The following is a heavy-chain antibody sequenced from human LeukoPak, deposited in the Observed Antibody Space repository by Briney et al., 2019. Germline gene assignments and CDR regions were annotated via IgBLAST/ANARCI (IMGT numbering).Heavy chain of an antibody. V-gene: IGHV4-61*08. D-gene: IGHD3-10*01. CDR3: ARRGGSGRSFDY. Sequence: SEPLSLTCTVSGASVSSGGYYWSWLRQPPGKGLEWIGYIYYSGSTNYNPSLKSRVTISVHTSKNQFSLKVSSVTAADTAVYYCARRGGSGRSFDYWGQGTLVTVSS. J-gene: IGHJ4*02. CDR1: GASVSSGGYY. CDR2: IYYSGST.